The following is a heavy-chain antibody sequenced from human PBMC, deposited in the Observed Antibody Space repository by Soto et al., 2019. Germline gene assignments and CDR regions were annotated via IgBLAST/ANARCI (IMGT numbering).Heavy chain of an antibody. CDR2: ISYDGSNK. J-gene: IGHJ6*03. Sequence: QVQLVESGGGVVQPGRSLRLSCAASGFTFSSYGMHWVRQAPGKGLEWVAVISYDGSNKYYADSVKGRFTISRDNSKNTLYLQMNSLRAEDTAVYYCAKAWGGSSWYMDVWGQGTTVTVSS. V-gene: IGHV3-30*18. D-gene: IGHD6-13*01. CDR3: AKAWGGSSWYMDV. CDR1: GFTFSSYG.